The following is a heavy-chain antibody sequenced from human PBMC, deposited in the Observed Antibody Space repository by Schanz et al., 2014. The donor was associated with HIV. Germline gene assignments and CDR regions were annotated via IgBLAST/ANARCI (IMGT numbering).Heavy chain of an antibody. V-gene: IGHV1-18*01. CDR3: ARGECDFWSGYCPHFHYFDLDV. Sequence: QVQLVQSGAEVKKPGASVKVSCKASGYTFTSYGISWVRQAPGQGLEWMGWISAYSGNTDFAQKLQGRVTMTTDTSTSTAYMELSSLRSEDTAVYYCARGECDFWSGYCPHFHYFDLDVWGPGTSVTVSS. D-gene: IGHD3-3*01. CDR2: ISAYSGNT. CDR1: GYTFTSYG. J-gene: IGHJ6*02.